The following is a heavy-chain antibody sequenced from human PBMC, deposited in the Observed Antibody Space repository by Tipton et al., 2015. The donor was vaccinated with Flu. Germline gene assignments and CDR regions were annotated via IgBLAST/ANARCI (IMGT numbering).Heavy chain of an antibody. CDR1: GYRFSIYW. Sequence: EQLVQSGAGVKKPGESLKISCKGSGYRFSIYWIGWVRQMSGKGLEWMGIINPSDSDTRYSPSFQGQVTISADKSISTAYLQWSRLKASDTAMYYCVRRLSLKHISYTDYAAFDIWGQGTMVTVSS. V-gene: IGHV5-51*03. J-gene: IGHJ3*02. CDR2: INPSDSDT. CDR3: VRRLSLKHISYTDYAAFDI. D-gene: IGHD4-17*01.